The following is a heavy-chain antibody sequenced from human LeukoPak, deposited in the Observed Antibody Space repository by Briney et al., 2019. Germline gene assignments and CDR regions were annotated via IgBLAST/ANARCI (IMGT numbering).Heavy chain of an antibody. CDR2: ISGSGGST. D-gene: IGHD6-13*01. Sequence: GGSLRLYCAASGFTFSSYAMSWVRQAPGKGLEWVSAISGSGGSTYYADSVKGRFTISRDNSKNTLYLQMNSLRAEDTAVYYCAKDRSDRSTWYAGSHWGQGTLVTVSS. V-gene: IGHV3-23*01. CDR1: GFTFSSYA. CDR3: AKDRSDRSTWYAGSH. J-gene: IGHJ4*02.